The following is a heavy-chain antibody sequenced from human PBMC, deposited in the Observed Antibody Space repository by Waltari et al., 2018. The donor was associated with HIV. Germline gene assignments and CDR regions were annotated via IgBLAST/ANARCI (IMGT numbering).Heavy chain of an antibody. CDR2: ISSSGSTI. V-gene: IGHV3-48*03. CDR1: GFTFSTYE. D-gene: IGHD1-26*01. Sequence: EVQVVESGRGLVQPGGSLRLSCAASGFTFSTYEMNWVRQAPGKGLEWVSYISSSGSTIYYADSVKGRFTISRDNAKNSLYLQMNSLRAEDTAVYFCARDGSSYYGLDYWGRGTLVTVSS. J-gene: IGHJ4*02. CDR3: ARDGSSYYGLDY.